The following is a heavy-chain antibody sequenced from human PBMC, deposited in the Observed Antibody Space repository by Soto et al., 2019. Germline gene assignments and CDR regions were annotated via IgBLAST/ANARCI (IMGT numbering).Heavy chain of an antibody. Sequence: QVQLVQSGAEVKKPGSSVKVSCKASGGTFSSYAISWVRQATGQGLEWMAGIIPIFGTANYAQKFQGRVTITADESTSTAYMELSSRRSEDTAVYYCATRYCSSTSCYSERGYYYYGMDVWGQGTTVTVSS. CDR2: IIPIFGTA. D-gene: IGHD2-2*01. CDR3: ATRYCSSTSCYSERGYYYYGMDV. V-gene: IGHV1-69*01. CDR1: GGTFSSYA. J-gene: IGHJ6*02.